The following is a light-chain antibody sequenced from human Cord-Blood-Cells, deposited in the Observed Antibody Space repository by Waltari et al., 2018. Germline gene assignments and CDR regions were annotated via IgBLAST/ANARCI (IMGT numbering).Light chain of an antibody. Sequence: SYVLTQPPSVSVAPGKTARITCGGNNIGSKSVHWYQQKPGQAPVLVIYYDSDRPSGIPERCSGSNSGNAATLTISRVEAGVEADYYCQVWDSSSDHVVFGGGTKLTVL. CDR1: NIGSKS. CDR3: QVWDSSSDHVV. J-gene: IGLJ2*01. CDR2: YDS. V-gene: IGLV3-21*04.